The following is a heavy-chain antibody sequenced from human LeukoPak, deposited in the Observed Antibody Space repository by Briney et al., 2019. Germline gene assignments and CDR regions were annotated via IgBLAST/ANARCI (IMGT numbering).Heavy chain of an antibody. Sequence: GGCLRLSCAPSGFTFDDYAMHWVRQAPGKGLEWVSGISWNSGSIGYADSVKGRFTISRDNAKNSLYLQMNSLRAEDMALYYAVEDIMGYSSSWFDYWGQGTMVTVSS. D-gene: IGHD6-13*01. CDR3: VEDIMGYSSSWFDY. V-gene: IGHV3-9*03. CDR2: ISWNSGSI. J-gene: IGHJ4*02. CDR1: GFTFDDYA.